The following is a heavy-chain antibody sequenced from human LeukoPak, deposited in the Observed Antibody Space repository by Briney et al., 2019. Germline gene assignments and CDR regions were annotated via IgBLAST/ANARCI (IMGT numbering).Heavy chain of an antibody. Sequence: SETLSLTCTVSGGSISSYYWSWIRQPPGKGLEWIGYIYYSGSTNYNPSLKSRVTISVDTSKNQFSLKLSSVTAADTAVYYCARGREPGIAAAVSGFDYWGQGTLVTVSS. CDR2: IYYSGST. J-gene: IGHJ4*02. V-gene: IGHV4-59*01. D-gene: IGHD6-13*01. CDR3: ARGREPGIAAAVSGFDY. CDR1: GGSISSYY.